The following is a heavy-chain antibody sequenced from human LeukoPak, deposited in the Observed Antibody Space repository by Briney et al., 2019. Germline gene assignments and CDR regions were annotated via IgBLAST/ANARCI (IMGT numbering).Heavy chain of an antibody. CDR2: IKQDGSEK. J-gene: IGHJ6*03. CDR3: ARVRRSAHPQHGNYGRYHYMDV. Sequence: GGSLRLSCAASGFTFSSYWMSWVRQAPGKGLEWVANIKQDGSEKYYVDSVKGRFTISRDNAKNSLYLQMNSLRAEDTAVYYCARVRRSAHPQHGNYGRYHYMDVWGKGTTVTVSS. CDR1: GFTFSSYW. V-gene: IGHV3-7*01. D-gene: IGHD1-26*01.